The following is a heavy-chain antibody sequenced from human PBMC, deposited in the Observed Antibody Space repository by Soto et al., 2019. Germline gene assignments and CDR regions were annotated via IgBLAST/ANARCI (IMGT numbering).Heavy chain of an antibody. V-gene: IGHV4-59*01. J-gene: IGHJ6*02. Sequence: SETLSLTCTVSGGSISSYYWSWIRQPPGKGLEWIGYIYYSGSTNYNPSLNSRVTITVDTSKNQFPLKLSSVTAADTAVYYCARVGGYSSDGMDVWGQGTTVTVSS. CDR1: GGSISSYY. CDR2: IYYSGST. D-gene: IGHD6-19*01. CDR3: ARVGGYSSDGMDV.